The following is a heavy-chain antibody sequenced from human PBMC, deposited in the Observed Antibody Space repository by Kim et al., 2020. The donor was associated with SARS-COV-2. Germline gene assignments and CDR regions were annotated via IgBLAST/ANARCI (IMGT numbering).Heavy chain of an antibody. J-gene: IGHJ3*02. V-gene: IGHV3-30*18. CDR1: GFTFSSYG. CDR2: ISYDGSNK. CDR3: AKDTIFGVGGAFDI. Sequence: GGSLRLSCAASGFTFSSYGMHWVRQAPGKGLEWVAVISYDGSNKYYADSVKGRFTISRDNSKNTLYLQMNSLRAEDTAVYYCAKDTIFGVGGAFDIWGQGTMVTVSS. D-gene: IGHD3-3*01.